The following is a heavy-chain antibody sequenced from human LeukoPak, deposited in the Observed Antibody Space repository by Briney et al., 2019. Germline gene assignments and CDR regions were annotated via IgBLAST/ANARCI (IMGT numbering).Heavy chain of an antibody. J-gene: IGHJ4*02. CDR1: GGSISSSSYY. Sequence: SETLSLTCTVSGGSISSSSYYWGWIRQPPGKGLEWIGSIYYSGSTYYNPSLKSRVTISVDTSKNQFSLKLSSVTVADTAVYYRASWGMTTFDYWGQGTLVTVSS. V-gene: IGHV4-39*01. CDR2: IYYSGST. D-gene: IGHD4-11*01. CDR3: ASWGMTTFDY.